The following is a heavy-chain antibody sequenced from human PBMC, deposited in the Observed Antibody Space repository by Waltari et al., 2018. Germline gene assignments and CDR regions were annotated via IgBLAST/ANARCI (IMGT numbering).Heavy chain of an antibody. CDR2: IYHSGST. D-gene: IGHD6-13*01. CDR1: GYSISSGYY. V-gene: IGHV4-38-2*01. Sequence: QVQLQESGPGLVKPSETLSLTCAVSGYSISSGYYWGWIRQPPGKGLEWIGSIYHSGSTYDNPALKIRVTIAVDTSKNQFSRKLSSGTAADTAVYYGARRPSIAAAGIDYWGQGTLVTVSA. J-gene: IGHJ4*02. CDR3: ARRPSIAAAGIDY.